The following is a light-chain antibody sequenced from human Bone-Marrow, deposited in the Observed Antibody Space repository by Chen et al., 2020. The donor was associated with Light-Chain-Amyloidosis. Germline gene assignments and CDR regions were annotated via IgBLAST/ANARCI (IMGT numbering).Light chain of an antibody. Sequence: QSALTQPPSASGSPGQSVTVSCTGTSSDVGRYNYVSWYQQLPGKAPQLMIYEVTKRPSGVPDRFSGSKSGNTAFLTVSGLRADDEADYFCSSYAGTNNWVFGGGTKVTVL. V-gene: IGLV2-8*01. CDR1: SSDVGRYNY. CDR3: SSYAGTNNWV. CDR2: EVT. J-gene: IGLJ3*02.